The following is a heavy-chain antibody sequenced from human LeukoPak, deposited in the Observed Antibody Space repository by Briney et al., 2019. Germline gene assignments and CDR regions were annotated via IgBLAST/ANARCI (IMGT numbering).Heavy chain of an antibody. CDR3: ARGGNYYDSSGAFFSLAFDI. J-gene: IGHJ3*02. CDR1: GGSFSGYY. Sequence: SETLSLTCAVYGGSFSGYYWSWIRQPPGKGLEWIGYIYYSGSTYYNPSLKSRVTISVDTSRNQFSLKLSSVTAADTAVYYCARGGNYYDSSGAFFSLAFDIWGQGTMVTVSS. V-gene: IGHV4-30-4*08. D-gene: IGHD3-22*01. CDR2: IYYSGST.